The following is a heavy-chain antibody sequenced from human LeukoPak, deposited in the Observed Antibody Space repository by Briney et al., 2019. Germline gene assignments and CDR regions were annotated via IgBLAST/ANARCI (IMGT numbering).Heavy chain of an antibody. J-gene: IGHJ3*02. V-gene: IGHV4-59*01. CDR1: GVSISSYY. D-gene: IGHD6-13*01. CDR3: ARDKFKQDDAFDI. Sequence: SETLSLTCTVSGVSISSYYWSWIRQPPGKGLEWIGYIYYSGSTNYNPSLKSRVTISVDTSKNQFSLKLSSVTAADTAVYYCARDKFKQDDAFDIWGQGTMVTVSS. CDR2: IYYSGST.